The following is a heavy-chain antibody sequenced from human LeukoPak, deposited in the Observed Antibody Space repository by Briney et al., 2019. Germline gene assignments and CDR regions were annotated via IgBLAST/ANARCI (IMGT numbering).Heavy chain of an antibody. D-gene: IGHD3-9*01. CDR2: INSDGTTT. Sequence: GGSLRLSCAASGFTFSSYWLHWVRQAPGKGLAWVSRINSDGTTTSYADSVKGRFTISRDNAKNSLYLQMNSLRAEDTAVYYCARDEDYDILTGYYIPRHFDYWGQGTLVTVSS. CDR3: ARDEDYDILTGYYIPRHFDY. V-gene: IGHV3-74*01. J-gene: IGHJ4*02. CDR1: GFTFSSYW.